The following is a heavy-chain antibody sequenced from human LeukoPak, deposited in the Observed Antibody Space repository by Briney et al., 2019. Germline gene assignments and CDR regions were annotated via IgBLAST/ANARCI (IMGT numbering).Heavy chain of an antibody. J-gene: IGHJ4*02. CDR3: ARWRGYYSFDN. CDR1: GYTFTGYY. D-gene: IGHD3-3*01. CDR2: INPNNGDT. V-gene: IGHV1-2*02. Sequence: GASVKVSCKASGYTFTGYYIHWVRQAPGQGLEWMGWINPNNGDTKYAQNFQGRVTMTRDTSISTAYMELSRLTSDDTAVYYCARWRGYYSFDNWGQGTLVTVSS.